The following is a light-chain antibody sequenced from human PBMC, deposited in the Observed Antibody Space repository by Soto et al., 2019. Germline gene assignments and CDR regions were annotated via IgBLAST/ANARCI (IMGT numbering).Light chain of an antibody. CDR3: QQYNNWPPT. Sequence: IVMTQSPATLSVSPGERATLSCRGSQSVSSNLAWYQQKPGQAPRVLIYGASIRATGIPDRFSGSGSGTELTLTISRLQPEDFAVYYCQQYNNWPPTCGQGTKGDIK. CDR1: QSVSSN. J-gene: IGKJ1*01. V-gene: IGKV3-15*01. CDR2: GAS.